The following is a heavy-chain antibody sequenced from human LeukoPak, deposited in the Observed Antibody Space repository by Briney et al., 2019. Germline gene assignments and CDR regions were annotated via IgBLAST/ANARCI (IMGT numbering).Heavy chain of an antibody. CDR3: ARYGSSSPLDY. V-gene: IGHV3-21*01. J-gene: IGHJ4*02. D-gene: IGHD6-6*01. Sequence: GGSLRLSCTASGFIFSEYSMDWVRQAPGKGLEWVSSIRCSGSYIYYADSVRGQFTVSRDNAKSSLYLQMNSLRVEDTAVYYCARYGSSSPLDYWGQGTLVTVSS. CDR1: GFIFSEYS. CDR2: IRCSGSYI.